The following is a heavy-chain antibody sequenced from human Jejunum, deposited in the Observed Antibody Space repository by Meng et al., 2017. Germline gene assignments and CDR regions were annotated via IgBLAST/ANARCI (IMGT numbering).Heavy chain of an antibody. Sequence: GGSLRLSCAASGFTFSRFSMHWVRQTPGKGLEYVSAISYGGDGADTYYASSVEGRFTISRDDSTNTLFLHMDNLRAEDMAVYCCARVGLSGSFDQWGHGTMVTVSS. D-gene: IGHD5-12*01. CDR3: ARVGLSGSFDQ. CDR2: ISYGGDGADT. J-gene: IGHJ4*01. CDR1: GFTFSRFS. V-gene: IGHV3-64*01.